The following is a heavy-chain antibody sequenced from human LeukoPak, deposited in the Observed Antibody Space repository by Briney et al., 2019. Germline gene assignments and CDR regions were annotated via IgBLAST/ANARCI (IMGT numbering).Heavy chain of an antibody. CDR3: ARDSEDSSGPKD. D-gene: IGHD6-19*01. CDR2: IYYSGST. V-gene: IGHV4-59*01. J-gene: IGHJ4*02. CDR1: GGSISSYY. Sequence: SETLSLTCTVSGGSISSYYWSWIRQPPGKGLEWIGYIYYSGSTNYNPSLKSRVTISVDTSKNQFSLKLSSVTAADTAVYYCARDSEDSSGPKDGGQGTLVTVSS.